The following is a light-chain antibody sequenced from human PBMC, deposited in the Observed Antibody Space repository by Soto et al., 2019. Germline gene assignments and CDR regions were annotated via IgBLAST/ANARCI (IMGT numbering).Light chain of an antibody. J-gene: IGKJ1*01. V-gene: IGKV3-15*01. CDR1: QSVRTN. Sequence: EVVLTQSPATLSVSAGRTVTLSCRASQSVRTNVAWYQQIPGQAPRLLVYGASTRATGVPARFTGSGSGIEFSLTISSLLSEDSAFYYCQQYFNWPLTWTFGPGTKVAIK. CDR3: QQYFNWPLTWT. CDR2: GAS.